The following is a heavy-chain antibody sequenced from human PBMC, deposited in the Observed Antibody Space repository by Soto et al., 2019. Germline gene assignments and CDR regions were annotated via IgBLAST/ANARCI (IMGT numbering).Heavy chain of an antibody. CDR2: IYTSGST. D-gene: IGHD3-22*01. CDR3: ARGRGYYDSSWVYYYGMDV. V-gene: IGHV4-4*07. CDR1: GGSISSYY. Sequence: SETLSLTCSVSGGSISSYYWSWIRQPAGKGLEWIGRIYTSGSTNYNPSLRSRVTMSVDTSKNQFSLKLSSVTAADTAVYCCARGRGYYDSSWVYYYGMDVWGQGTTVTVSS. J-gene: IGHJ6*02.